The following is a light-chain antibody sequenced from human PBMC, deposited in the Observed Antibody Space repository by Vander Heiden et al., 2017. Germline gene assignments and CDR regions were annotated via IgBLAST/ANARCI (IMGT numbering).Light chain of an antibody. CDR1: SGINVGTYR. J-gene: IGLJ3*02. CDR2: YKSDSDK. V-gene: IGLV5-45*03. Sequence: QAVLTQLSSLSASPGASASLTCTLRSGINVGTYRIYWYQQKPGSPPQYLLRYKSDSDKQQGSGVPSRFSGSKDASANAGILLISGLQAEDEADYYCMIWNSSAWVFGGGTKLTVL. CDR3: MIWNSSAWV.